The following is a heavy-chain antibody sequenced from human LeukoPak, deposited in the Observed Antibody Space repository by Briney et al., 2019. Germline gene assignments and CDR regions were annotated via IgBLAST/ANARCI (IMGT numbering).Heavy chain of an antibody. CDR3: AKVSRAGYVDYVNAFDI. D-gene: IGHD4-17*01. CDR1: GFTFSSYA. J-gene: IGHJ3*02. CDR2: ISGSGGIT. V-gene: IGHV3-23*01. Sequence: GGSLRLSCAASGFTFSSYAMSWVRQAPGKGLEWVSGISGSGGITYYADSVKGRFTISRDNSKNTLYLQMNSLRAEDTAVYYCAKVSRAGYVDYVNAFDIWGQGTMVTVSS.